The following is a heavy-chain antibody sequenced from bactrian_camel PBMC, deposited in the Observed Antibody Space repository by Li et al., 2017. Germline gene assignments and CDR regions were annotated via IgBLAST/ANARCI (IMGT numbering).Heavy chain of an antibody. V-gene: IGHV3S53*01. CDR1: GYSSSEKC. CDR2: VAVDGST. Sequence: LVESGGGSVQAGGSQVLSCTISGYSSSEKCMAWFRQAPGKEREGLGSVAVDGSTRYADFVKGRFAISKDNAKNILYLRMNSLNPEDTAVYYCALGSSRQATMTARGKGTQVTVS. D-gene: IGHD3*01. J-gene: IGHJ4*01.